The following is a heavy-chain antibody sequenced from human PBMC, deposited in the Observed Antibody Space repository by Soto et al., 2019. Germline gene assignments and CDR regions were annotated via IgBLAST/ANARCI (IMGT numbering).Heavy chain of an antibody. Sequence: SETLSLTCSVSGGSLSSSAHYWGWIRQAPGKGLEWIGTIYNGGATYYNPSLAGRVTISVDTSKNQLSLELTSVTATDTSVYYCARTPIVVLVHGSPLWGQGTLVTVSS. CDR2: IYNGGAT. V-gene: IGHV4-39*01. D-gene: IGHD2-21*01. CDR3: ARTPIVVLVHGSPL. J-gene: IGHJ4*02. CDR1: GGSLSSSAHY.